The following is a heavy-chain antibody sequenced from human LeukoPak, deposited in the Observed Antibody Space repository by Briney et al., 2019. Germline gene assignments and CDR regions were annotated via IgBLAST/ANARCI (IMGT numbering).Heavy chain of an antibody. CDR3: AKDQWSSATHDY. D-gene: IGHD2-15*01. CDR1: GFTFSSYG. Sequence: GGSLRLSCAASGFTFSSYGMHWVRQAPGKGLEWAAVISYDGSNKYYADSVKGRFTISRGNSKNTLYLQMNSLRAEDTAVYYCAKDQWSSATHDYWGQGTLVTVSS. V-gene: IGHV3-30*18. CDR2: ISYDGSNK. J-gene: IGHJ4*02.